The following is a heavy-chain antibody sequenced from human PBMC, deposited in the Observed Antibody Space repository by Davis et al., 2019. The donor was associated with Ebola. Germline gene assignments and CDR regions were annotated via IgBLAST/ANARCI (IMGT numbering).Heavy chain of an antibody. Sequence: SETLSLTCTVSGGSIISSSFYWGWIRQPPRKGLEWIGSIYYSGITYYNPSLKSRVTISVDTSKNQFSLKVNSVTAADTAVYFCARGGAQTYHYGSGSYSFVYYFDYWGQGTLVTVSS. CDR2: IYYSGIT. CDR1: GGSIISSSFY. CDR3: ARGGAQTYHYGSGSYSFVYYFDY. V-gene: IGHV4-39*01. D-gene: IGHD3-10*01. J-gene: IGHJ4*02.